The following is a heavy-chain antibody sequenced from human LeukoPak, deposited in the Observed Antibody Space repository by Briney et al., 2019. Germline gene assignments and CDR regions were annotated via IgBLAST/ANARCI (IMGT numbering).Heavy chain of an antibody. CDR1: GGSISSYY. J-gene: IGHJ4*02. CDR3: ARAAPIFGVVRAFDY. V-gene: IGHV3-66*02. D-gene: IGHD3-3*01. CDR2: IYSGGST. Sequence: ETLSLTCTVSGGSISSYYWSWVRQAPGKGLEWVSVIYSGGSTYYADSAKGRFTISRDNSKNTLYLQMNSLRAEDTAVYYCARAAPIFGVVRAFDYWGQGTLVTVSS.